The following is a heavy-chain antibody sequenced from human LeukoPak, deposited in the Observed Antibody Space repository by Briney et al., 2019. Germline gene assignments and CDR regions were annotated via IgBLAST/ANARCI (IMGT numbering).Heavy chain of an antibody. J-gene: IGHJ4*02. Sequence: ASVKVSCKASGYTFTGYYMHWVRQAPGQGLEWMGWVNPNSGGTNFAQKFQGRVTMTRDTSISTAYMELSRPRSDDTAVYFCARDRGYRSSSYPLDYWGQGTLVTVSS. V-gene: IGHV1-2*02. CDR2: VNPNSGGT. D-gene: IGHD6-6*01. CDR3: ARDRGYRSSSYPLDY. CDR1: GYTFTGYY.